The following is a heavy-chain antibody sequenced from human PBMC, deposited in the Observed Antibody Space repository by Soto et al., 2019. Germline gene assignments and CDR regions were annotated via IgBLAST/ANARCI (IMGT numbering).Heavy chain of an antibody. J-gene: IGHJ4*02. Sequence: GESLKISCKGSGYSFDGYWITWVRQKPGKGLEWMGRIDPSDSQTYYSPSFRGHVTISVTKSITTVFLQWSSLRASDTAMYYCARQIYDSDTGPNFQYYFDSWGQGTPVTAPQ. CDR3: ARQIYDSDTGPNFQYYFDS. CDR1: GYSFDGYW. D-gene: IGHD3-22*01. CDR2: IDPSDSQT. V-gene: IGHV5-10-1*01.